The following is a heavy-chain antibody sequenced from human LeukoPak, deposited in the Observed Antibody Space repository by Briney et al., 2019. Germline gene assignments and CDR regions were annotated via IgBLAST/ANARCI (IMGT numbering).Heavy chain of an antibody. CDR3: ARDLRGYSYGYPGY. J-gene: IGHJ4*02. V-gene: IGHV1-2*02. D-gene: IGHD5-18*01. Sequence: ASVKVSCKASGYTFTGYYMLWVRQAPGQGLEWMGWINPNSGGTNYAQKFQGRVTMTRDTSISTAYMELSRLRSDDTAVYYCARDLRGYSYGYPGYWGQGTLVTVSS. CDR2: INPNSGGT. CDR1: GYTFTGYY.